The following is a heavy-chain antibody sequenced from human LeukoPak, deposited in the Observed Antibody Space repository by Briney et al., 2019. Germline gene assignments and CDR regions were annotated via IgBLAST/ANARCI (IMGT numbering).Heavy chain of an antibody. CDR1: GGTFSSYA. D-gene: IGHD3-22*01. V-gene: IGHV1-69*05. CDR3: ASGSGYYGNY. CDR2: IIPIFGTA. Sequence: GASVKVSCKASGGTFSSYAISWVRQAPGQGLEWMGGIIPIFGTANCAQKFQGRVTITTDESTSTAYMELSSLRSEDTAVYYCASGSGYYGNYWGQGTLVAVSS. J-gene: IGHJ4*02.